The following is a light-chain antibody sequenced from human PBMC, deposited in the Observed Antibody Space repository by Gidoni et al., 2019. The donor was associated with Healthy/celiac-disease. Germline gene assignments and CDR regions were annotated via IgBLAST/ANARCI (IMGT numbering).Light chain of an antibody. V-gene: IGKV3-11*01. Sequence: EIVLTQSPATLSLSPGERATLSCRASQSVSSYLAWYQQKPGQAPRLLIYDASNRATGIPARFSGRGSGTDFTRTISSLEPEYFAVYYCQQRSNWPATFGGGTKVEIK. CDR3: QQRSNWPAT. CDR2: DAS. J-gene: IGKJ4*01. CDR1: QSVSSY.